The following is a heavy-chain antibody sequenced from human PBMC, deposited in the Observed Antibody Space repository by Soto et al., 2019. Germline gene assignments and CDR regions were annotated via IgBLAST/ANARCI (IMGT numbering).Heavy chain of an antibody. CDR2: INHSGST. V-gene: IGHV4-34*01. J-gene: IGHJ4*02. Sequence: KPSETLSLTCAVYGGSFSGYYWSWIRQPPGKGLEWIGEINHSGSTNYNPSLKSRVTISVDTSKNQFSLKLSSVTAADTAVYYCARGTAGSGLYYFDYWGQGTLVTSPQ. CDR3: ARGTAGSGLYYFDY. CDR1: GGSFSGYY. D-gene: IGHD6-19*01.